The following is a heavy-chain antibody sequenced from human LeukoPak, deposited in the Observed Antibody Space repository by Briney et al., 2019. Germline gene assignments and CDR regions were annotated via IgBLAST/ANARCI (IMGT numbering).Heavy chain of an antibody. CDR2: IIPIFGTA. CDR1: GGTFSSYA. Sequence: ASVKVSSKASGGTFSSYAISWVRQAPGQGLEWMGGIIPIFGTANYAQKFQGRVTITADESTSTAYMELSSLRSEDTAVYYCARDGFDFGVVKEFDPWGQGTLVSVSS. V-gene: IGHV1-69*13. J-gene: IGHJ5*02. D-gene: IGHD3-3*01. CDR3: ARDGFDFGVVKEFDP.